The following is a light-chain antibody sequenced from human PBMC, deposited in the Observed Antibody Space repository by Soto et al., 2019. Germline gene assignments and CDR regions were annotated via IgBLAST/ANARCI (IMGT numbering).Light chain of an antibody. J-gene: IGLJ2*01. CDR1: NSNIGAGSG. CDR2: ANT. V-gene: IGLV1-40*01. CDR3: QSFDSSLTGLI. Sequence: QSVLTQPPSVSGAPGQRVTISCTGNNSNIGAGSGVNWYQQFPNRAPKLLIYANTHRPSGVPDRFSGSTSATSASLAITGLQTQAEADYYCQSFDSSLTGLIFGAGTKLTVL.